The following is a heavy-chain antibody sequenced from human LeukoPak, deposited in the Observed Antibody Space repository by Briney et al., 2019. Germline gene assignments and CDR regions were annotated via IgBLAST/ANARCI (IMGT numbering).Heavy chain of an antibody. CDR2: ISSSSSTI. CDR3: ARGGDIVLMVYGDDAFDI. CDR1: GFTFSSYS. Sequence: GGSLRLSCAASGFTFSSYSMNWVRQAPGKGLEWVSYISSSSSTIYYADSVKGRFTISRDNAKNSLYLQMNSLRAEDTAVYYCARGGDIVLMVYGDDAFDIWGQGTMVTVSS. D-gene: IGHD2-8*01. V-gene: IGHV3-48*04. J-gene: IGHJ3*02.